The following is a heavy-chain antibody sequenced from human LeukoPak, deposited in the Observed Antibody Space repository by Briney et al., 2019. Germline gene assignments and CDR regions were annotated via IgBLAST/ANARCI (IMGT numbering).Heavy chain of an antibody. J-gene: IGHJ5*02. V-gene: IGHV4-34*01. CDR3: ARRYCSSTSCYKNGSGSRFDP. Sequence: SETLSLTCAVYGGSFSGYYWSWIRQPPGKGLEWIGEINHSGSTNYNPSLKSRVTISVDTSKNQFSLKLSSVTAADTAVYYCARRYCSSTSCYKNGSGSRFDPWGQGTLVTVSS. CDR2: INHSGST. D-gene: IGHD2-2*02. CDR1: GGSFSGYY.